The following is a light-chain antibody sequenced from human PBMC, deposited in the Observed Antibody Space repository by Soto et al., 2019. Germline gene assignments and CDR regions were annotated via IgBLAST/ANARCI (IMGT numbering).Light chain of an antibody. CDR3: CSYAGSYTYV. Sequence: QSVLTQHRSVSGSPGQSVTISCTGTSSDVGGYNYVSWYQQHPGKAPKLMIFDVSKRPSGVPDRFSGSKSANTASLTISGLQAEDEADYYCCSYAGSYTYVFGTGTKLTVL. CDR2: DVS. V-gene: IGLV2-11*01. J-gene: IGLJ1*01. CDR1: SSDVGGYNY.